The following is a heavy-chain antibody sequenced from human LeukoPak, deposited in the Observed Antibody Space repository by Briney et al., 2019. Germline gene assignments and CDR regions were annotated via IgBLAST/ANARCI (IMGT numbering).Heavy chain of an antibody. V-gene: IGHV3-30-3*01. Sequence: GGSLRLSCAPSGFTFSSYAMNWVRPAPGKGLEWVAVTSYDGSDKYYADSVKGRFTISRDNSKNTLYLQMSSLRTEDTAVYHCARATYSGGYYFDQWGQGILVTVSS. CDR2: TSYDGSDK. J-gene: IGHJ4*02. D-gene: IGHD1-26*01. CDR1: GFTFSSYA. CDR3: ARATYSGGYYFDQ.